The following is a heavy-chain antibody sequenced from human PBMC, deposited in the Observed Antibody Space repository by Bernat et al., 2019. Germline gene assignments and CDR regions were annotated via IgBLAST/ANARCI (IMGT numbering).Heavy chain of an antibody. D-gene: IGHD2-15*01. Sequence: QVQLVESGGGVVQPGRSLRLSCAASGFTFSSYAMHWVRQAPGKGLEWVAVISYDGSNKYYADSVKGRFTISRDNSKNTLYLQMNSLRAEDTAVYYCARNPQGYCSGGSCYSMIAFDIWGQGTMVTVSS. CDR3: ARNPQGYCSGGSCYSMIAFDI. J-gene: IGHJ3*02. V-gene: IGHV3-30-3*01. CDR1: GFTFSSYA. CDR2: ISYDGSNK.